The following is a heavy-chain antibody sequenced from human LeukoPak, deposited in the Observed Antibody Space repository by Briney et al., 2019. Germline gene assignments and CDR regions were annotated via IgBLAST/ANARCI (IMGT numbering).Heavy chain of an antibody. CDR2: ISGSGGST. J-gene: IGHJ4*02. CDR1: GFTFSSYA. Sequence: GGSLRLSCAASGFTFSSYAMSWVRQAPGKGLEWVSAISGSGGSTYYADSVKGRFTISRDNSKNTLYLQMNSLRAEDTAVYYCAEDPNYYDRSGLTYYFDYWGQGTLVTVSS. V-gene: IGHV3-23*01. CDR3: AEDPNYYDRSGLTYYFDY. D-gene: IGHD3-22*01.